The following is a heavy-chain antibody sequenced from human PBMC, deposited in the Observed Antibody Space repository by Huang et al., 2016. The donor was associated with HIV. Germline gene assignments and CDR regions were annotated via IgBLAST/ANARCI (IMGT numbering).Heavy chain of an antibody. CDR3: AREGRETGRPFDY. V-gene: IGHV3-48*01. J-gene: IGHJ4*02. Sequence: EVQMVESGGDLVQPGGSLRLSCAVSGFFFSSYSMNWVRQAPGKGLEWVSYITRSSGTRDDADFVKGRFTISRDKFKKSLFLQMDSLRVDDTAVYYCAREGRETGRPFDYWGQGTLVTVSS. CDR2: ITRSSGTR. CDR1: GFFFSSYS.